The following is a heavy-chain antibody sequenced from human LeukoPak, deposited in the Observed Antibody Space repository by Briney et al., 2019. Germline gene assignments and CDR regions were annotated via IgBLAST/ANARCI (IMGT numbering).Heavy chain of an antibody. Sequence: GGSLRLSCAASGFTFSSYGMHWVRQAPGKGLEWVSYISSSSSTIYYADSVKGRFTISRDNAKNSLYLQMNSLRAEDTAVYYCAIAAAGIYYYGMDVWGQGTTVTVSS. CDR3: AIAAAGIYYYGMDV. CDR2: ISSSSSTI. V-gene: IGHV3-48*01. J-gene: IGHJ6*02. CDR1: GFTFSSYG. D-gene: IGHD6-13*01.